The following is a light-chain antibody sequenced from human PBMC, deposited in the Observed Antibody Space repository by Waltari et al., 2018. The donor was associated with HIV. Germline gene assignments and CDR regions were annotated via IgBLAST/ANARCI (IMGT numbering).Light chain of an antibody. V-gene: IGKV2-28*01. J-gene: IGKJ5*01. CDR2: WGS. Sequence: IVMTQSPLSLPVTPGEPPSISCKSSQSLLHRNRYNYLDWYLQKPGQSPQLLIYWGSNRASAVPDRFSGSGSGTDDNLRIRRVEAEDVGVYYCRQALQTPSTFGQGTRLEMK. CDR3: RQALQTPST. CDR1: QSLLHRNRYNY.